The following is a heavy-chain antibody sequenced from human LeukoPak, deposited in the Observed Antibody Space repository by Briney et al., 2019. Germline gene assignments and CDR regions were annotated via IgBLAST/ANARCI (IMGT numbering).Heavy chain of an antibody. D-gene: IGHD6-25*01. V-gene: IGHV3-66*01. CDR3: ARDPSAVAANTYG. J-gene: IGHJ4*02. Sequence: PGGSLRLSCAASGFTVSNNYMNWVRQAPGKGLEWVSLIYSGGTTYYADSVKGRFTISRDHSKNTLYLQMNSLRAEGTAVYYCARDPSAVAANTYGWGQGTLVTVSS. CDR1: GFTVSNNY. CDR2: IYSGGTT.